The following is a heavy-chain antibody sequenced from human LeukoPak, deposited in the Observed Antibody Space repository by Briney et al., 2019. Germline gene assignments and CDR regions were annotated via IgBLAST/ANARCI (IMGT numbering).Heavy chain of an antibody. D-gene: IGHD3-10*01. CDR1: GFTFSSYG. Sequence: GRSLRLSCAASGFTFSSYGMHWVRQAPGKGLEWVAVIWYDGSNKYYADSVKGRFTISRDNSKNTLYLQMNSLRAEDTAVYYCARSEGAGYYGSGHCFDPWGQGTLVTVSS. CDR2: IWYDGSNK. J-gene: IGHJ5*02. CDR3: ARSEGAGYYGSGHCFDP. V-gene: IGHV3-33*01.